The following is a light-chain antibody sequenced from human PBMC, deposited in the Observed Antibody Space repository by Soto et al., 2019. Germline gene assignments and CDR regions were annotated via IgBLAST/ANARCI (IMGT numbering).Light chain of an antibody. CDR1: QSISRW. V-gene: IGKV1-5*01. CDR2: DAS. Sequence: PSAVPASVEDGVTITCRASQSISRWLAWYQQKPGKAPKFLIYDASSLESGVPSRFSGSGSGTEFSLAFSIRQPEDVATYYWQVYANLLGTFAQGTKVDIK. J-gene: IGKJ1*01. CDR3: QVYANLLGT.